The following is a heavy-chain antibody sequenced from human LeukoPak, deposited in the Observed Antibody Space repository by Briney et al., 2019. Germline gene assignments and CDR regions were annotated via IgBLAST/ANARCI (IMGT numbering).Heavy chain of an antibody. Sequence: PGGSLRLSCAASGFTFDDYGMSWVRQAPGKGLEWVSGINRNGGSTGYADSVKGRFTISRDNAKNSLYLQMNSLRAEDTALYYCARELTYFYDSSGYSPGAFDIWGQGTMVTVSS. CDR1: GFTFDDYG. J-gene: IGHJ3*02. CDR3: ARELTYFYDSSGYSPGAFDI. V-gene: IGHV3-20*04. D-gene: IGHD3-22*01. CDR2: INRNGGST.